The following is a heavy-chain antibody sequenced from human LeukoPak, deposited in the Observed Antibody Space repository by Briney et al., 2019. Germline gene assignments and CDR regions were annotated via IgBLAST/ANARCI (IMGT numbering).Heavy chain of an antibody. CDR2: INHSGST. Sequence: SETLSLTCAVYGGSFSDYYWSWIRQPPGKGLEWIGEINHSGSTNYNPSLKSRVTISVDTSKNQFSLKLSSVTAADTAVYYCASIAGGSDYWGQGTLVTVSS. V-gene: IGHV4-34*01. D-gene: IGHD1-26*01. CDR1: GGSFSDYY. CDR3: ASIAGGSDY. J-gene: IGHJ4*02.